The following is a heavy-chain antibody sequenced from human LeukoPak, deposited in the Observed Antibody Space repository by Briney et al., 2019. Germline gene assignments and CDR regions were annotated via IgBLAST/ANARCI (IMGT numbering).Heavy chain of an antibody. CDR2: IWYDGSNK. CDR3: ARDLRWSHYWYFDL. D-gene: IGHD2-15*01. CDR1: GFTFSSYG. Sequence: GRSLRLSCAASGFTFSSYGMQWVRQAPGKGLEWVAVIWYDGSNKYYADSVKGRFTISRDNSKNTLYLQMNSLRAEDTAVYYCARDLRWSHYWYFDLWGRGTLVTVSS. J-gene: IGHJ2*01. V-gene: IGHV3-33*01.